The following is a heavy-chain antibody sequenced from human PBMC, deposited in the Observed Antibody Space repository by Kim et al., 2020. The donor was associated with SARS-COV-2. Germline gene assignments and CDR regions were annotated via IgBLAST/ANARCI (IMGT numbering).Heavy chain of an antibody. D-gene: IGHD6-13*01. V-gene: IGHV4-34*01. CDR3: ARAPIAAPEPFDY. CDR1: GGSFSGYY. Sequence: SETLSLTCAVYGGSFSGYYWSWIRQPPGKGLEWIGEINHSGSTNYNPSLKSRVTISVDTSKNQFSLKLSSVTAADTAVYYCARAPIAAPEPFDYWGQGTLVTVSS. J-gene: IGHJ4*02. CDR2: INHSGST.